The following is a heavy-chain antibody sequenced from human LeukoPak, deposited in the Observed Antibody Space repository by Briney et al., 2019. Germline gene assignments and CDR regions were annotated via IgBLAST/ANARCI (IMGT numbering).Heavy chain of an antibody. V-gene: IGHV3-30*02. CDR3: AKTYYYDSSNYPLIDY. J-gene: IGHJ4*02. CDR1: GFSFSTSG. Sequence: GGSLRLSCAASGFSFSTSGMHWVRQAPGKGLEWVAFIRGDGSDKYYVDSVKGRFTISRDNSKNTLYLQMNSLRADDTAVYYCAKTYYYDSSNYPLIDYWGQGTLVTVSS. CDR2: IRGDGSDK. D-gene: IGHD3-22*01.